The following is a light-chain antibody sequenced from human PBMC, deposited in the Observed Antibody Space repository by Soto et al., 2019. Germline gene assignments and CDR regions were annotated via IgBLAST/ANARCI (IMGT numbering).Light chain of an antibody. V-gene: IGLV1-40*01. CDR2: DNT. Sequence: QSVLTQPPSVSGAPGQRVTISCTGTSSNIGTPWPVNWYQQLPGTAPKLLIYDNTNRPSGVPDRFSGSKSGTSASLAITGLQAEDEADYYCQSYDNSLRAWVFGGGTKLTVL. CDR1: SSNIGTPWP. CDR3: QSYDNSLRAWV. J-gene: IGLJ3*02.